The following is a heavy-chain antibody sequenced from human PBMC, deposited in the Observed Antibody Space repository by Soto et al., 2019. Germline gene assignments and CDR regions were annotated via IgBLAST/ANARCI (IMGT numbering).Heavy chain of an antibody. V-gene: IGHV3-11*01. CDR3: AREYYDVLTDYYRYYYIDV. Sequence: GGSLRLSCTASGFPFSDYYMTWIRQAPGKGLESVSYISSSGTRMYYADSVKGRFTISGDNAKNSLYLQLNSLRAEDTAVYYCAREYYDVLTDYYRYYYIDVWGKGITVTVSS. J-gene: IGHJ6*03. CDR1: GFPFSDYY. D-gene: IGHD3-9*01. CDR2: ISSSGTRM.